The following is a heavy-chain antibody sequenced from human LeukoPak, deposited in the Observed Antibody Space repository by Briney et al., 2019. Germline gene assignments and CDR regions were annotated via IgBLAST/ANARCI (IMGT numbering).Heavy chain of an antibody. CDR2: ISSRSSYI. J-gene: IGHJ4*02. Sequence: GGSLRLSCAASGFTFSSYSMNWVRQAPGKGLEWVSSISSRSSYIYYADSVKGRFTISRDNAKNSLYLQMNSLRAEDTAVYYCARAMHTVTTSLADYWGQGTLVTVSS. CDR1: GFTFSSYS. CDR3: ARAMHTVTTSLADY. D-gene: IGHD4-11*01. V-gene: IGHV3-21*01.